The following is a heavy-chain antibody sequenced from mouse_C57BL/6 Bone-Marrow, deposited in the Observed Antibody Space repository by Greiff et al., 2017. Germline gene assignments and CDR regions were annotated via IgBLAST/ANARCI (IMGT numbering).Heavy chain of an antibody. V-gene: IGHV1-47*01. CDR3: ARGLTYYFDY. CDR2: FHPYNDDT. J-gene: IGHJ2*01. Sequence: QVQLKESGAELVKPGASVKMSCTASGYTFATYPIEWLTQNHGKSLEWIGNFHPYNDDTKYNEKFKGKATLTVEKSSSTVYLELSRLTSDDSAVYYCARGLTYYFDYWGQGTTLTVSS. CDR1: GYTFATYP. D-gene: IGHD2-4*01.